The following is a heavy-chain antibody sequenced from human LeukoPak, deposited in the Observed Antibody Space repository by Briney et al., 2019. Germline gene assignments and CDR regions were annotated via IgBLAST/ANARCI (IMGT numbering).Heavy chain of an antibody. J-gene: IGHJ5*02. V-gene: IGHV5-51*01. D-gene: IGHD6-19*01. CDR3: ARHHAGGQWPEKVDP. CDR2: IYPGDSDT. Sequence: HGESLKISCKGSGYSFTSYWIGWVRQMPGKGLEWMGIIYPGDSDTRYSPSFQGQVTISADKSISTAYLQWSSLKASDTAMYYCARHHAGGQWPEKVDPWGQGTLVTVSS. CDR1: GYSFTSYW.